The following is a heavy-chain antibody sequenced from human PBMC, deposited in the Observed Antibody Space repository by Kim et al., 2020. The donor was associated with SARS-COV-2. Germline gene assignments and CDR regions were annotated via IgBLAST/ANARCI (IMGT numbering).Heavy chain of an antibody. CDR1: GGTFSSYA. CDR3: AREGDIVVVVADKGSWFDP. CDR2: IIPIFGTA. Sequence: SVKVSCKASGGTFSSYAISWVRQAPGQGLEWMGGIIPIFGTANYAQKFQGRVTITADKSTSTAYMELSSLRSEDTAVYYCAREGDIVVVVADKGSWFDPWGQGTLVTVSS. J-gene: IGHJ5*02. D-gene: IGHD2-15*01. V-gene: IGHV1-69*06.